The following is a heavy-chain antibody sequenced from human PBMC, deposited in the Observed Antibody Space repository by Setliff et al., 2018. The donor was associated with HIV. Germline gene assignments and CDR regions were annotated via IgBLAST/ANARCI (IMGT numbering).Heavy chain of an antibody. CDR2: SNHSGST. D-gene: IGHD3-3*02. V-gene: IGHV4-34*01. Sequence: PSETLSLTCAVYGGSVTGYSWTWIRHPQGTGLEWNGESNHSGSTNYNPYLKSRVTMSVDTSKNQYSLNLSSVTAADAAVVYCARAPTGYISIWDRNGLTYYSNVDVWGNGAKVTVSS. CDR3: ARAPTGYISIWDRNGLTYYSNVDV. J-gene: IGHJ6*04. CDR1: GGSVTGYS.